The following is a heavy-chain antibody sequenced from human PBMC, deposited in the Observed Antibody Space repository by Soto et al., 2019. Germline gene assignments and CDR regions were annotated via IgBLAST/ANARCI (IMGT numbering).Heavy chain of an antibody. V-gene: IGHV3-23*01. CDR2: MSSIGGSI. Sequence: DVQLLEAGGDLVQPGGSLRLSCAASGFTFRSYPMNWVRQAPGKGLEWVSGMSSIGGSIYYADSVKGRFTISRDNSKNTLNLQMNSLRVEDTAVYYCARDWSFDYWGQGALVTVTS. J-gene: IGHJ4*02. CDR3: ARDWSFDY. CDR1: GFTFRSYP. D-gene: IGHD2-21*01.